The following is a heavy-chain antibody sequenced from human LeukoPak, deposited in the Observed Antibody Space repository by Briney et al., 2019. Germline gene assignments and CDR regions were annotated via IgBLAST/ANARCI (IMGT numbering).Heavy chain of an antibody. D-gene: IGHD3-22*01. Sequence: ASVKVSCKASGYTFTGYYMHWVRRAPGQGLEWMGWINPNSGGTNYAQRFQGRVTMTRDTSISTAYMELSRLRSDDTAVYYCARGFHYYDSSGYYFAWGQGTLVTVSS. V-gene: IGHV1-2*02. J-gene: IGHJ5*02. CDR2: INPNSGGT. CDR1: GYTFTGYY. CDR3: ARGFHYYDSSGYYFA.